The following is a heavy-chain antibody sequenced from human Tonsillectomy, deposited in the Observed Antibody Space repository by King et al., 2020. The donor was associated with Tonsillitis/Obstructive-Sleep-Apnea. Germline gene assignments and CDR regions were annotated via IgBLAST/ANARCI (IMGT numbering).Heavy chain of an antibody. CDR3: AKSEGMVRGVPYYMDV. CDR2: LSASGGST. D-gene: IGHD3-10*01. V-gene: IGHV3-23*04. J-gene: IGHJ6*03. CDR1: RFTFTTYA. Sequence: VQLVESGGGLVQPGGSLRLSCAASRFTFTTYAMSWVRQAPGKGLEWVSGLSASGGSTYYADSVKGRFTISRDNSKNTLYLQTNSLRAEDTAVYYCAKSEGMVRGVPYYMDVWGKGTTVTVSS.